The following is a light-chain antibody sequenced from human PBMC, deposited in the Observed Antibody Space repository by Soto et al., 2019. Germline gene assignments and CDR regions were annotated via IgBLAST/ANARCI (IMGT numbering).Light chain of an antibody. Sequence: QSVLTQPASVSGSPGQSITISCTGTSSDVGGYNYVSWYQQHPGKAPKLMIYDVSNRPSGVSNRFSGSTSGNTASLTISGRHAEDEADYYYSSYTSSSTLVVFGGGTKLTVL. CDR2: DVS. CDR1: SSDVGGYNY. V-gene: IGLV2-14*01. CDR3: SSYTSSSTLVV. J-gene: IGLJ2*01.